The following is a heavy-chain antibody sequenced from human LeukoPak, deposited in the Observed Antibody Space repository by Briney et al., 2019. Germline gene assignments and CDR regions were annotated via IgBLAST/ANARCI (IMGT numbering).Heavy chain of an antibody. J-gene: IGHJ4*02. Sequence: GGSLRLSCAASGFTFSSYAMTWVRQAPGKGLEWVSTITPSDSGTYYADSVRGRFTISRDNSKNTLCVQMNSLRVEDTAVYYCAKAWGAAGTSDSWGQGTLVTVSS. CDR2: ITPSDSGT. CDR3: AKAWGAAGTSDS. V-gene: IGHV3-23*01. CDR1: GFTFSSYA. D-gene: IGHD6-13*01.